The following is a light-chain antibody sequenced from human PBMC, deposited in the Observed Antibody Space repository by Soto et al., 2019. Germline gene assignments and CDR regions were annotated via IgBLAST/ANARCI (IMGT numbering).Light chain of an antibody. Sequence: EIVMTQSPATLSVSPGERATLSCRASQSVSSNLAWYQRKPGQAPRLLIYGASTRATGIPARFSGSGSGTEFTLTISSLQSEDFAVYYCQQYNNWPWTFGQGDQGGYQ. V-gene: IGKV3-15*01. CDR1: QSVSSN. CDR3: QQYNNWPWT. CDR2: GAS. J-gene: IGKJ1*01.